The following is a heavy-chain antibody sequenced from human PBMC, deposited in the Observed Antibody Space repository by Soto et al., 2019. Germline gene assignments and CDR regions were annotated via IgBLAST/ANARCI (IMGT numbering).Heavy chain of an antibody. CDR3: ARDTTRREH. CDR1: GFSFSDSY. D-gene: IGHD1-1*01. Sequence: SLRLYFVVSGFSFSDSYMTWVRQIPGKGLEWIASISSGAFTISYAAAVKGRFTISRDDGHNSLFLQMDSLRAEDTALYYCARDTTRREHWGQGTLVTVS. J-gene: IGHJ4*02. V-gene: IGHV3-11*01. CDR2: ISSGAFTI.